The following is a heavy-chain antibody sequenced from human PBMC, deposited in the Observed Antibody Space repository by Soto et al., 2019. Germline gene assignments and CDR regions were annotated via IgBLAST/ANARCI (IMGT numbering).Heavy chain of an antibody. J-gene: IGHJ6*02. Sequence: SETLSLTCTVSGGSISSYYWSWIRQPPGKGLEWIGYIYYSGSTNYNPSLKSRVTISADTSKNQFSLKLSSVTAADTAVYYCARVRTTVEGYYYYGMDVWGQGTTVTVSS. V-gene: IGHV4-59*01. CDR2: IYYSGST. CDR1: GGSISSYY. CDR3: ARVRTTVEGYYYYGMDV. D-gene: IGHD4-17*01.